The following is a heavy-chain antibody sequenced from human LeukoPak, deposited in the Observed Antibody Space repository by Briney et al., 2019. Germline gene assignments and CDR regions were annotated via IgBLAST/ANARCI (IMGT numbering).Heavy chain of an antibody. D-gene: IGHD3-10*01. CDR1: GYTLTELS. Sequence: ASVKVSCKVSGYTLTELSMHWVRQAPGKGLEWMGGFDPEDGETIYAQKLQGRVTMTEDTSTDTAYMELSSLRSEDTAVYYCATGEQWFGELSQLDYWGQGTLVTVSS. J-gene: IGHJ4*02. CDR2: FDPEDGET. CDR3: ATGEQWFGELSQLDY. V-gene: IGHV1-24*01.